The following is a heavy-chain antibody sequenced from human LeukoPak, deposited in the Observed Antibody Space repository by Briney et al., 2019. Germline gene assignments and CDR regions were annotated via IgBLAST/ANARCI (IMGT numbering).Heavy chain of an antibody. J-gene: IGHJ6*02. Sequence: GESLKISCKGSGYSFTNYWIGWVRQMPGKGLEWMGIIYPGDSDTTYSPSFQGQVTISADKSISTAYLQWSSLKASDTAMYYCAGRDGYCSSTSCYADYYYGMDVWGQGTTVTVSS. V-gene: IGHV5-51*01. D-gene: IGHD2-2*01. CDR1: GYSFTNYW. CDR3: AGRDGYCSSTSCYADYYYGMDV. CDR2: IYPGDSDT.